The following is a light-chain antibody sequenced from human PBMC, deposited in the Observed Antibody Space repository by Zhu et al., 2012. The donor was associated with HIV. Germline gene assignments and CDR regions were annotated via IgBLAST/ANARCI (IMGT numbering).Light chain of an antibody. Sequence: EIVLTQSPGTLSLSPGERATLSCRASQTVSRNYLAWYQQNPGQPPRLLIYSASRRVTGIPDRFSGSGSGTDFTLTISRLEPEDFAVYYCHQYLSSPETFGQGTKVEIK. CDR2: SAS. CDR1: QTVSRNY. V-gene: IGKV3-20*01. J-gene: IGKJ1*01. CDR3: HQYLSSPET.